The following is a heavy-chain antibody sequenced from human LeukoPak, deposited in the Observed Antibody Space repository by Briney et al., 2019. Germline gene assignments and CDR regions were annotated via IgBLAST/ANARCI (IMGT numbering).Heavy chain of an antibody. Sequence: PGGSLRLSCAASGFTFSSYSMNWVRQAPGKGLEWVSSISSSSSYIYYADSAKGRFTISRDNAKNSLYLQMNGLRAEDTAVYYCARDDGGGDTEFDYWGQGTLVTVSS. J-gene: IGHJ4*02. V-gene: IGHV3-21*01. D-gene: IGHD3-10*01. CDR3: ARDDGGGDTEFDY. CDR2: ISSSSSYI. CDR1: GFTFSSYS.